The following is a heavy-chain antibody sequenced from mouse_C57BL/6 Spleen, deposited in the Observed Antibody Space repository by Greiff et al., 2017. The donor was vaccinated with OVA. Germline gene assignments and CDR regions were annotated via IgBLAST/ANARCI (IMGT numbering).Heavy chain of an antibody. J-gene: IGHJ2*01. CDR3: ARKGAAQANDY. CDR1: GYAFSSYW. D-gene: IGHD3-2*02. Sequence: VQLQQSGAELVKPGASVKISCKASGYAFSSYWMNWVKQRPGKGLEWIGQIYPGDGDTNYNGKFKGKATLTADKSSSTAYMQLSSLTSEDSAVYFCARKGAAQANDYWGQGTTLTVSS. V-gene: IGHV1-80*01. CDR2: IYPGDGDT.